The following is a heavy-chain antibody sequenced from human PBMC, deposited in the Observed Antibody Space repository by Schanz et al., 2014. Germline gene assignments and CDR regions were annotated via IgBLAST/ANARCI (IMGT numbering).Heavy chain of an antibody. D-gene: IGHD6-13*01. J-gene: IGHJ6*02. V-gene: IGHV3-23*04. CDR1: GFIFSNFA. CDR3: ARDRQQLVGRIGYYYGMDV. Sequence: EVQLVESGGGLVQPGRSLRLSCAASGFIFSNFAMEWVRQAPGKGLEWVSAISGSGAGTYYADSVKGRFTISRDNSKNTLYLQMNSLRAEDTAVYYCARDRQQLVGRIGYYYGMDVWGQGTTVTVSS. CDR2: ISGSGAGT.